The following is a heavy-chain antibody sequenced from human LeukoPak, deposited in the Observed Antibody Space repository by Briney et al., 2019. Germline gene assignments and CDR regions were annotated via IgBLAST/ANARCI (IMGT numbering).Heavy chain of an antibody. D-gene: IGHD1-1*01. J-gene: IGHJ3*01. CDR3: ARREMARLYDAFDV. CDR1: GYSFTNSW. V-gene: IGHV5-51*01. CDR2: IYPSDSDT. Sequence: GESLKISWKESGYSFTNSWIGWVRQMPGKGLEWMGIIYPSDSDTRYSPSFQGQVTISADKSISTAYLQWSSLKASDTAIYYCARREMARLYDAFDVWGQGTMVTVSS.